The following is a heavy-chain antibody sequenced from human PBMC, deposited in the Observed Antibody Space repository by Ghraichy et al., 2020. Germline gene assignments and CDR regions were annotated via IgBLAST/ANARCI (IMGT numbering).Heavy chain of an antibody. CDR1: GYTFTGYY. D-gene: IGHD5-24*01. CDR3: ARDEPLEMATTAGNDY. Sequence: ASVKVSCKASGYTFTGYYMHWVRQAPGQGLEWMGRINPNSGGTNYAQKFQGRVTMTRDTSISTAYMELSRLRSDDTAVYYCARDEPLEMATTAGNDYWGQGTLVTVSS. J-gene: IGHJ4*02. V-gene: IGHV1-2*06. CDR2: INPNSGGT.